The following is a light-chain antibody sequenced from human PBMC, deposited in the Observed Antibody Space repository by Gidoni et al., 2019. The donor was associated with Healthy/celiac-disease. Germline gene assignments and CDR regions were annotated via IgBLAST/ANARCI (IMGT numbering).Light chain of an antibody. CDR2: GNS. J-gene: IGLJ2*01. Sequence: QSVLTQPPSVSGAPGQRVTISSTGSSSNIGAGYDVHWYQQLPGTAPKLLLYGNSNRHSGIPDRFAGSKSGTSASLAITGLQAEDEADYYCQSYDSSLSGSVVFGGGTKLTVL. V-gene: IGLV1-40*01. CDR1: SSNIGAGYD. CDR3: QSYDSSLSGSVV.